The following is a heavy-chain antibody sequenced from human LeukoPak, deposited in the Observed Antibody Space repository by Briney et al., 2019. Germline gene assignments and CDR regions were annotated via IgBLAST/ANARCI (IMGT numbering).Heavy chain of an antibody. CDR1: GYTFTSYG. J-gene: IGHJ5*02. D-gene: IGHD3-3*01. Sequence: ASVKVSCKASGYTFTSYGISWVRQAPGQGLEWMGWISAYNGNTNYAQKLQGRVTMTTDTSTSTAYMELRSLRSDDTAVYYCAAHYDFWSGYSWFDPWGQGTLVTVSS. CDR2: ISAYNGNT. V-gene: IGHV1-18*01. CDR3: AAHYDFWSGYSWFDP.